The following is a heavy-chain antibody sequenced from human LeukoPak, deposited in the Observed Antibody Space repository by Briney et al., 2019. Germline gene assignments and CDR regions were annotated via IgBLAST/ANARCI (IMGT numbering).Heavy chain of an antibody. CDR2: ISDSGTST. CDR3: AKGVSGYGSGRPFDY. J-gene: IGHJ4*02. V-gene: IGHV3-23*01. D-gene: IGHD3-10*01. Sequence: PGGSLRLSCAASGFTFSSYAMIWVRQAPGKGLEWVSFISDSGTSTYYPDSVKGRFTISRDNSKNTVYLQMNSLRAEDTAVYYCAKGVSGYGSGRPFDYWGQGTLVTVSS. CDR1: GFTFSSYA.